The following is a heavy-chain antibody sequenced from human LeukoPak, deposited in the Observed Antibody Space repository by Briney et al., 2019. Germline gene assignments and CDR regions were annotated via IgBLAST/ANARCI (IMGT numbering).Heavy chain of an antibody. CDR2: LKSKTDGGTT. CDR3: TTAYFYGSGSYDD. Sequence: GGSLRLSCAASGFTFSNAWMSWVRQAPGKGLEWVGRLKSKTDGGTTDYAAPVKGRFTISRDDSKNTLYLQMNSLKTEDTAVYYCTTAYFYGSGSYDDWGQGTLVTVSS. V-gene: IGHV3-15*01. J-gene: IGHJ4*02. CDR1: GFTFSNAW. D-gene: IGHD3-10*01.